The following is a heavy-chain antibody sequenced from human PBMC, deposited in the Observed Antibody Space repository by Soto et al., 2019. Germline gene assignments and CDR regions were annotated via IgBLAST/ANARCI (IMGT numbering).Heavy chain of an antibody. CDR3: ATDPGCGGDCYRFDY. Sequence: ASVKVSCKVSGYTLTELSMHWVRQAPGEGLEWMGGFDPEDGETIYAQKFQGRVTMTEDTSTDTAYMELSSLRSEDTAVYYCATDPGCGGDCYRFDYLCQETLDTVYS. CDR2: FDPEDGET. V-gene: IGHV1-24*01. D-gene: IGHD2-21*02. CDR1: GYTLTELS. J-gene: IGHJ4*02.